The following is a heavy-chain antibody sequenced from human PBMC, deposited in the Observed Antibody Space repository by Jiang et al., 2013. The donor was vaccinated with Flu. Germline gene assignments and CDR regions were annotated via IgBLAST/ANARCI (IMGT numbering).Heavy chain of an antibody. CDR1: GGSISSSSYY. V-gene: IGHV4-39*01. J-gene: IGHJ5*02. Sequence: GSGLVKPSETLSLTCTVSGGSISSSSYYWGWIRQPPGKGLEWIGSINYSGTTYYNPSLKSRVTISVDTSKNQFSLKLRSVTAADTAVYYCARRGGSYLEGFDPWGQGTLVTVAS. D-gene: IGHD1-26*01. CDR3: ARRGGSYLEGFDP. CDR2: INYSGTT.